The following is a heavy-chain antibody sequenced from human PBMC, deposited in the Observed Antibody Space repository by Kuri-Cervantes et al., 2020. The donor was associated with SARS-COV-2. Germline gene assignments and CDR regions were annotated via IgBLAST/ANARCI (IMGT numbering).Heavy chain of an antibody. CDR3: ATRGWYYAFDI. CDR2: ISSSSSTI. J-gene: IGHJ3*02. D-gene: IGHD2-15*01. CDR1: GFTFSSYS. Sequence: GGSLRLSCAASGFTFSSYSMDWVRQAPGKGLEWVSYISSSSSTIYYADSVNGRFTISRDNANNLRYLQMNGLRAEDTAVYYCATRGWYYAFDIWGQGTMVTVSS. V-gene: IGHV3-48*01.